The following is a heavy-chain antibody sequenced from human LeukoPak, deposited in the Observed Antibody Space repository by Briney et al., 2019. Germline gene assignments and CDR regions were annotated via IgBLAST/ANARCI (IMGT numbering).Heavy chain of an antibody. J-gene: IGHJ4*02. D-gene: IGHD3-16*02. CDR3: ARGDVWGSYRSDNFDY. CDR2: IYYSGST. Sequence: SETLSLTCTVSGGSISSGGYYWSWIRQHPGKGLEWIGYIYYSGSTNYNPSLKSRVTISVDTSKNQFSLKLSSVTAADTAVYYCARGDVWGSYRSDNFDYWGQGTLVTVSS. V-gene: IGHV4-61*08. CDR1: GGSISSGGYY.